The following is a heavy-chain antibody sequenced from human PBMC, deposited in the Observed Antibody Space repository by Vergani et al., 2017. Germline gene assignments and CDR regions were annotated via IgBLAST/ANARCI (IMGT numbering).Heavy chain of an antibody. CDR1: GGSISSGGYC. V-gene: IGHV4-31*03. D-gene: IGHD1-14*01. Sequence: QVQLQESGPGLVKPSQTLSLTCTVSGGSISSGGYCWSWIRQHPGKGLEWIGYIYYSGSTYYNPSLKSRVTISVDTSKNQFSLKLSSVTAADTAVYYCARAEDSRAFDIWGQGTMVTVSS. CDR2: IYYSGST. CDR3: ARAEDSRAFDI. J-gene: IGHJ3*02.